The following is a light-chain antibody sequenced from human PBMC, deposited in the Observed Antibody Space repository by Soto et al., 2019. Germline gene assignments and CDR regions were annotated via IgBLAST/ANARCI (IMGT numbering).Light chain of an antibody. Sequence: IQMTQSPSTLYASVGDRVTITFRASQSISSWLAWYQQKPGKAPKVLIYKASTLESGAPSRFSGSGSGTEFTLTISSLQPDDVATYYCQQYNSYWTFGQGTKVDIK. CDR1: QSISSW. CDR3: QQYNSYWT. V-gene: IGKV1-5*03. J-gene: IGKJ1*01. CDR2: KAS.